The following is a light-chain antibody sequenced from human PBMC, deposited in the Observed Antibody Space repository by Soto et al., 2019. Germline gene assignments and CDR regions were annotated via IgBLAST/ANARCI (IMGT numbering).Light chain of an antibody. V-gene: IGKV3-20*01. Sequence: IVLTQSPATLPMSPGGRATLSRRASQSVRNNYLAWYQQNPGQDPRLLSYGAYNRATGIPDRFSVSGSGKDCTLTISILEPEDFAGYYCQQYGSSGTFGQGTKV. CDR1: QSVRNNY. J-gene: IGKJ1*01. CDR3: QQYGSSGT. CDR2: GAY.